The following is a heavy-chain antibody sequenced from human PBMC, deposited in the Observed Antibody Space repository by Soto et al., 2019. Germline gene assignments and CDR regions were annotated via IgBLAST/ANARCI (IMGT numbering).Heavy chain of an antibody. J-gene: IGHJ4*02. V-gene: IGHV5-10-1*01. D-gene: IGHD6-13*01. CDR2: IDPSDSYT. CDR1: GYSFTRYW. Sequence: GESLKISCKGSGYSFTRYWITWVRQMPGKGLEWMGRIDPSDSYTNYSPSFQGHVTISADRSISTAYLQWSSLKASDTAMYYCARLPLAAAYSDANSWGQGTLVTVSS. CDR3: ARLPLAAAYSDANS.